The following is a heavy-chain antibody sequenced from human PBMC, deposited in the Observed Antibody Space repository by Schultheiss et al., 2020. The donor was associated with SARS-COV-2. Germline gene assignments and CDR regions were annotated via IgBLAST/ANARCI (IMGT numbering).Heavy chain of an antibody. D-gene: IGHD2-21*01. J-gene: IGHJ4*02. V-gene: IGHV3-48*03. CDR1: GFTFDNYE. CDR3: ARNFFPYFFDS. CDR2: ISSVGSSV. Sequence: GGSLRLSCAASGFTFDNYEMNWVRQAPGKGLEWVSYISSVGSSVFYADSVKGRFTISRDNAKNSLYLRMNSLKAEDTAIYYCARNFFPYFFDSWGQGILVTVSS.